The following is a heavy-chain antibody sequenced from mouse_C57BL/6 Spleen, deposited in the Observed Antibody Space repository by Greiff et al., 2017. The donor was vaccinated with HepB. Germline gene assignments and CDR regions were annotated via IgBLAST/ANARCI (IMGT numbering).Heavy chain of an antibody. V-gene: IGHV5-6*01. CDR1: GFTFSSYG. CDR2: ISSGGSYT. D-gene: IGHD1-3*01. CDR3: ARHEESNYFDY. Sequence: EVQRVESGGDLVKPGGSLKLSCAASGFTFSSYGMSWVRQTPDKRLEWVATISSGGSYTYYPDSVKGRFTISRDNAKNTLYLQMSSLKSEDTAMYYCARHEESNYFDYWGQGTTLTVSS. J-gene: IGHJ2*01.